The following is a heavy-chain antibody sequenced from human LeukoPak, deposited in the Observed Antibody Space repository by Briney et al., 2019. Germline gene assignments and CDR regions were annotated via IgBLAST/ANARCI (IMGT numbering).Heavy chain of an antibody. CDR2: IYYSGST. CDR1: GGSISSYY. D-gene: IGHD1-26*01. J-gene: IGHJ3*02. V-gene: IGHV4-59*01. Sequence: SETLSLTCTVSGGSISSYYWSWIRQPPGKGLEWIGYIYYSGSTSYNPSLKSRVTISVDTSKNQFSLKLSSVTAADTAVYYCARALSVGATKRPAAFDIWGQGTMVTVSS. CDR3: ARALSVGATKRPAAFDI.